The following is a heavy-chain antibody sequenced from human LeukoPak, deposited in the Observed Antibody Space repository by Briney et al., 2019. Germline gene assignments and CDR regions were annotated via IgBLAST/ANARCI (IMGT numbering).Heavy chain of an antibody. V-gene: IGHV4-30-4*01. Sequence: SQTLSLTCTVSGGSISSGDYYWSWIRQPPGKGLEWIGYIYYSGSTYYSPSLKSRVTISVDTSKNQFSLKLSSVTAADTAVYYCARGRRFGELLPQVPYYFDYWGQGTLVTVSS. CDR2: IYYSGST. CDR1: GGSISSGDYY. J-gene: IGHJ4*02. D-gene: IGHD3-10*01. CDR3: ARGRRFGELLPQVPYYFDY.